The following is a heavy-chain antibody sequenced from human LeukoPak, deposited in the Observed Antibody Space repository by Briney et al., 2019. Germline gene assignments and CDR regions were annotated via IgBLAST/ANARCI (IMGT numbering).Heavy chain of an antibody. Sequence: SETLSLTCTVSGGSISSGGYYWSWIRQHPGKGLEWIGYIYYSGSTYYNPSLKSRVTISVDTSKNQFSLKLSSVTAADTAVYYCAGRFYSSGWYLDYWGQGTLVTVSS. CDR1: GGSISSGGYY. CDR3: AGRFYSSGWYLDY. CDR2: IYYSGST. J-gene: IGHJ4*02. D-gene: IGHD6-19*01. V-gene: IGHV4-31*03.